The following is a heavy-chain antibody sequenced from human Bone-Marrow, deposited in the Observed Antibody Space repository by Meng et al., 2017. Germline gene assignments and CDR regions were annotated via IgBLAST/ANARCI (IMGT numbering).Heavy chain of an antibody. V-gene: IGHV3-33*01. J-gene: IGHJ4*02. CDR2: IWHDGSNK. CDR3: VRDLGDGIWSGYRY. Sequence: QVQLVGSGGGVVQPGRSLTLSCAASGFPFSSFAMNWVRQAPGKGLEWVSIIWHDGSNKYYADSVRGRFTISRDNSENTLYLQMNSLRAEDTAVYYCVRDLGDGIWSGYRYWGQGALVTVSS. D-gene: IGHD3-3*01. CDR1: GFPFSSFA.